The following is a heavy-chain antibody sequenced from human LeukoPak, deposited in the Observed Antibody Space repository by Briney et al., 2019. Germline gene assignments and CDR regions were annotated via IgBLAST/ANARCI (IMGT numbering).Heavy chain of an antibody. J-gene: IGHJ5*02. CDR3: AREDYYGSGSPNYNWFDP. V-gene: IGHV1-2*02. Sequence: ASVKVSCKASGYTFTGYYMHWVRQAPGQGLEWMGWINPNSGGTNYAQKFQGRVTMTRDTSISTAYMELGSLRSEDTAVYYCAREDYYGSGSPNYNWFDPWGQGTLVTVSS. D-gene: IGHD3-10*01. CDR1: GYTFTGYY. CDR2: INPNSGGT.